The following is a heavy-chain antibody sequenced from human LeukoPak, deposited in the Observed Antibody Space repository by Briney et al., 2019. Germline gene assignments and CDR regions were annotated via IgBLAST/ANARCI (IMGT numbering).Heavy chain of an antibody. D-gene: IGHD3-22*01. CDR1: GFTLSGYA. V-gene: IGHV3-23*01. CDR3: AKDRGGYYQPFDY. CDR2: TSGSGSYT. Sequence: GGSLRLSCAASGFTLSGYAMSWVRQVPGKGLEWVSATSGSGSYTYYADSVKGRFTVARDNSKNTVFLQMNSLRAEDTAVYYCAKDRGGYYQPFDYWGQGTLVTVSS. J-gene: IGHJ4*02.